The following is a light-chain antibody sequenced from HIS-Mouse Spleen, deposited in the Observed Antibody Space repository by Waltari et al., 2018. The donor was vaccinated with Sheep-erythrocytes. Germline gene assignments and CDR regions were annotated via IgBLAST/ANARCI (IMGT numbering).Light chain of an antibody. CDR2: AAS. V-gene: IGKV1-39*01. J-gene: IGKJ3*01. CDR1: QSISSY. Sequence: DIQMTQSPSSLSASVGDRVTITCRASQSISSYLNWYQQKPGKAPKLLIYAASSLQSGVQSRLSGSGSGTDFTLTISSLQPEDFATYYCQQSYSTPQFTFGPGTKWISN. CDR3: QQSYSTPQFT.